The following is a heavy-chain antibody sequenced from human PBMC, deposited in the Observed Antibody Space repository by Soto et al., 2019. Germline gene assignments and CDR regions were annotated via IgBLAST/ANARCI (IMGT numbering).Heavy chain of an antibody. CDR3: ARSLSGYEHYYYYYYMDV. Sequence: SETLSLTCTVSGGSISSYYWSWIRQPPGKGLEWIGYIYYSGSTNYNPSLKSRVTISVDTSKNQFSLKLSSVTAADTAVYYCARSLSGYEHYYYYYYMDVWGKGTTVTVSS. CDR2: IYYSGST. CDR1: GGSISSYY. J-gene: IGHJ6*03. V-gene: IGHV4-59*01. D-gene: IGHD5-12*01.